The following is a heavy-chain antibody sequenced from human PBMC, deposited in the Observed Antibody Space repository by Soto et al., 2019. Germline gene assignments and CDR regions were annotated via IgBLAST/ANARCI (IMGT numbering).Heavy chain of an antibody. J-gene: IGHJ4*02. D-gene: IGHD3-22*01. CDR2: ISGSGGST. CDR1: GFTFSSYA. Sequence: EVQLLESGGGLVQPGGSLRLSCAASGFTFSSYAMSWVRQAPGKGLEWVSAISGSGGSTYYADSVKGRFTISRDNSKNTLYLQMNSLRAEETAVYYCATEGDYYDSSGYCRYWGQGTLVTVSS. CDR3: ATEGDYYDSSGYCRY. V-gene: IGHV3-23*01.